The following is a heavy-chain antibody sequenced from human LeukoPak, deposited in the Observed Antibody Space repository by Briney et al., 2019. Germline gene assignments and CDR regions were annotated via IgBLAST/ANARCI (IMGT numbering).Heavy chain of an antibody. D-gene: IGHD2-15*01. CDR2: MNPSSGVT. CDR3: ASRAASVTLGY. Sequence: GASVKVSCKVSGYTLTELSMHWVRQAPGKGLEWMGRMNPSSGVTNYAQKFQGRVTMTRDTSINTAYLDLSALKSDDTAVYYCASRAASVTLGYWGQRTLVTVSS. V-gene: IGHV1-2*06. CDR1: GYTLTELS. J-gene: IGHJ4*02.